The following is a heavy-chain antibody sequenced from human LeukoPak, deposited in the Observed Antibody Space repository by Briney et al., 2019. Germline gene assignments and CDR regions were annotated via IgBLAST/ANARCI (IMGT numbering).Heavy chain of an antibody. D-gene: IGHD2-15*01. J-gene: IGHJ4*02. V-gene: IGHV1-18*01. Sequence: ASVKVSCRASGYTFTSYGISWVRQAPGQGLEWMGWISAYNGNTNYAQKFQGRVTMTRDTSISTAYMELSRLRSDDTAVYYCARASLYSCSGGSCYPTDYWGQGTLVTVSS. CDR1: GYTFTSYG. CDR2: ISAYNGNT. CDR3: ARASLYSCSGGSCYPTDY.